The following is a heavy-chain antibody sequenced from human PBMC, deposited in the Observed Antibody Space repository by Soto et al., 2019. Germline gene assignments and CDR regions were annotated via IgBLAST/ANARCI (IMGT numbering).Heavy chain of an antibody. Sequence: PSETLSLTCPVSGGSSSSSSYYWGWIRQPPGKGLEWIGSIYYSGSTYYNPSLKSRVTISVDTSKNQFSLKLSSVTAADTAVYYCARQGKGTQRWLQLERFDYWGQGTLVTVSS. D-gene: IGHD5-12*01. CDR1: GGSSSSSSYY. CDR2: IYYSGST. J-gene: IGHJ4*02. CDR3: ARQGKGTQRWLQLERFDY. V-gene: IGHV4-39*01.